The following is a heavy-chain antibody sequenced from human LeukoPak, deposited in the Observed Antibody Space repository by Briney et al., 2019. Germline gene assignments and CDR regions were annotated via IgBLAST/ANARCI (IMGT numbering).Heavy chain of an antibody. CDR2: IYYSGST. CDR1: GGSISSHY. J-gene: IGHJ4*02. Sequence: SETLSLTCTVSGGSISSHYWSWIRQPPGKGLEWIGYIYYSGSTNYNPSLKSRVTISVDTSKNQFSLKLSSVTAADTAVYYCARLTYYYDSSGYYYHPSFDYWGQGTLVTVSS. CDR3: ARLTYYYDSSGYYYHPSFDY. D-gene: IGHD3-22*01. V-gene: IGHV4-59*08.